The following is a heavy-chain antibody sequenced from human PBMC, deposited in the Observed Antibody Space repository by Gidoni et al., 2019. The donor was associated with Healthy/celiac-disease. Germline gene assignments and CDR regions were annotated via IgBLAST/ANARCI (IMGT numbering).Heavy chain of an antibody. D-gene: IGHD3-3*01. CDR3: ARNAPNYDLWSGYYGNWFDP. V-gene: IGHV3-53*01. Sequence: EVQLVESGGGLIQPGGSLRLSCAASGFTVSSNYMSWVRQAPGKGLEWVSVIYSGGSTYYADSVKGRFTISRDNSKNTLYLQMNSLRAEDTAVYYCARNAPNYDLWSGYYGNWFDPWGQGTLVTVSS. CDR1: GFTVSSNY. CDR2: IYSGGST. J-gene: IGHJ5*02.